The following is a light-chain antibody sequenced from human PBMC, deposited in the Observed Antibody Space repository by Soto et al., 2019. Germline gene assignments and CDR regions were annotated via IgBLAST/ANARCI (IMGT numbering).Light chain of an antibody. V-gene: IGKV1-5*01. CDR3: RQNYGATPRT. J-gene: IGKJ1*01. Sequence: DSHLIISPTTQPASVGDRHTISCRASQSISNWLAWYQQKPGTAPKLLIYHASTLESGVPSRFSGSGSGTDFTLNIISLLPADFATYYCRQNYGATPRTFGQGTKVDIK. CDR1: QSISNW. CDR2: HAS.